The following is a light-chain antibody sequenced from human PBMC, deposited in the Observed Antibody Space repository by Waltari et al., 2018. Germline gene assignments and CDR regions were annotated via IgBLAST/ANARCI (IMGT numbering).Light chain of an antibody. CDR3: SVWDDSQYGQV. CDR1: TSNIANHA. J-gene: IGLJ2*01. V-gene: IGLV1-36*01. Sequence: QSVLTQPPSVSEAPRQRVTISCSGSTSNIANHAVNWYQQLPGKAPKLLIYYDDLLPSGVSDRFSASKSGTSASLAISGLQSEDEADYYCSVWDDSQYGQVFGGGTKLTVL. CDR2: YDD.